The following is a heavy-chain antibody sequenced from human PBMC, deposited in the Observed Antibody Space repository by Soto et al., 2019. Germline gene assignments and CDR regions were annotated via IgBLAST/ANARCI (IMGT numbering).Heavy chain of an antibody. D-gene: IGHD2-21*02. V-gene: IGHV4-39*01. Sequence: QLQLQESGPGLVKPSETLSLTCTVSGGSMRRTSYYWAWIRQPPGKGLEWIATIYYTGTAYYNPPLNSRFSLSVDTSKAQFSLNLTSVTAADTAVYYCASQMGFVAVTGIGPSFDYWGQGTLVTVSS. CDR2: IYYTGTA. CDR3: ASQMGFVAVTGIGPSFDY. CDR1: GGSMRRTSYY. J-gene: IGHJ4*02.